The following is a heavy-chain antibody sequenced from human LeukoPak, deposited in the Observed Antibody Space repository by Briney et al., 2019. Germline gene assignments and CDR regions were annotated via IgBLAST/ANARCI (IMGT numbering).Heavy chain of an antibody. CDR2: IYYSGST. J-gene: IGHJ4*02. CDR3: ARGPRVYYYDSSGYYDC. V-gene: IGHV4-59*12. D-gene: IGHD3-22*01. Sequence: PSETLSLTCTVSGGSISSYYWSWIRQPPGKGLEWIGYIYYSGSTNYNPSLKSRVTISVDTSKNQFSLKLSSVTAADTAVYYCARGPRVYYYDSSGYYDCWGQGTLVTVSS. CDR1: GGSISSYY.